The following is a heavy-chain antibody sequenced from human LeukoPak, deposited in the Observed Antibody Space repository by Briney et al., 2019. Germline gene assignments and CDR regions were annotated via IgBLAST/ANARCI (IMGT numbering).Heavy chain of an antibody. CDR1: GFTFISYA. Sequence: PGGSLRLSCAASGFTFISYAVSWGRQAPGKGLEWVSAISGSGGSTYYADSVKGRFTISRDNSKNTLYLQMNSLRAEDTAVYYCAKSYDFWIGYYNYWGPGTLVTVSS. CDR2: ISGSGGST. J-gene: IGHJ4*02. D-gene: IGHD3-3*01. V-gene: IGHV3-23*01. CDR3: AKSYDFWIGYYNY.